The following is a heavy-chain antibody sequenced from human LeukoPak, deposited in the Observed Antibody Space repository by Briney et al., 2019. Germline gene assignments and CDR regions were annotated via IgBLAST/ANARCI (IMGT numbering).Heavy chain of an antibody. D-gene: IGHD3-22*01. J-gene: IGHJ3*02. CDR2: INPSGGST. Sequence: ASAKVSCKASGYTFTSYYMHWVRQAPGQGLEWMGIINPSGGSTSYAQKFQGRVTMTRDKSTSTVYMELSSLRSEDTAVYYCAREPYYYDSSGTHAFDIWGQGTMVTVSS. V-gene: IGHV1-46*03. CDR3: AREPYYYDSSGTHAFDI. CDR1: GYTFTSYY.